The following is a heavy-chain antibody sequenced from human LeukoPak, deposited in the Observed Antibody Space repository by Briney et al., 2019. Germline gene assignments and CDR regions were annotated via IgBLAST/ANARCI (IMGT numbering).Heavy chain of an antibody. CDR1: GGSFSGYY. CDR2: INHSGST. V-gene: IGHV4-34*01. Sequence: SETLSLTCAVYGGSFSGYYWSWIRQPPGKGLEWIGEINHSGSTNYNPSLKSRVTISVDTSKDQFSLKLSSVTAADTAVYYCARSTTAVIEGWYYFDYWGQGTLVTVSS. J-gene: IGHJ4*02. CDR3: ARSTTAVIEGWYYFDY. D-gene: IGHD4-23*01.